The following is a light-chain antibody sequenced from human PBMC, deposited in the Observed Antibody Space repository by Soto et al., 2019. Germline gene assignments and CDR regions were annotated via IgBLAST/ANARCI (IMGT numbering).Light chain of an antibody. Sequence: QSALTQPPSASGSPGQSVTISCTGTSSDIGAYNYVSWYQQHPGKAPKLMISEVSKRPSGVPDRFSGSKSGNTASLTVSGLQAEDEADYYCSSYAGSGNVVFGGVTKLTVL. J-gene: IGLJ3*02. V-gene: IGLV2-8*01. CDR2: EVS. CDR3: SSYAGSGNVV. CDR1: SSDIGAYNY.